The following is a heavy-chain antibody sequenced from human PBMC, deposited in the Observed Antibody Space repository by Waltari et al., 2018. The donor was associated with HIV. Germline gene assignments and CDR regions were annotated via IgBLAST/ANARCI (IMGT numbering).Heavy chain of an antibody. D-gene: IGHD1-26*01. V-gene: IGHV2-5*01. CDR1: GFSLSTSGGG. Sequence: QITLTESRPTLVQPTQTLPLTCTFPGFSLSTSGGGVGWILQPPGKALEWVALIYWNDDKIYSPSLNSRLTITKDTSKNQVVLTMTNMDPVDTATYYCAHKRPQWELLFYSYGMDVWGQGTTVTVSS. CDR3: AHKRPQWELLFYSYGMDV. J-gene: IGHJ6*02. CDR2: IYWNDDK.